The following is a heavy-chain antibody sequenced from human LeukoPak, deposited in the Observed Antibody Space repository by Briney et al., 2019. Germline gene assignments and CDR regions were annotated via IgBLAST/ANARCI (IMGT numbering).Heavy chain of an antibody. CDR2: ISYGGST. Sequence: PGRSLRLSCAASGFTFSTYARHWVRQAPGKGLEWVAVISYGGSTYYADSVKGRFTISRDNSKNTLYLQMNSLRAEDTAVYYCAKDLRYCSGGSCYWDSDAFDIWGQGTMVTVSS. CDR1: GFTFSTYA. V-gene: IGHV3-30-3*01. CDR3: AKDLRYCSGGSCYWDSDAFDI. D-gene: IGHD2-15*01. J-gene: IGHJ3*02.